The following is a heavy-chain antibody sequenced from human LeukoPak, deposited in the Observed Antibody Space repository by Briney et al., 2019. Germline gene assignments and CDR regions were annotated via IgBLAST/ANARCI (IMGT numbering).Heavy chain of an antibody. CDR1: GGSISSYY. D-gene: IGHD6-6*01. V-gene: IGHV4-59*01. CDR3: ARGELVRYFDY. CDR2: IYYSGST. Sequence: SETLSLTCTVSGGSISSYYWSWIRQPPGKGLEWIGYIYYSGSTNYNPSLKSRVTISVDTSKNQFSLKLGSVTAADTAVYYCARGELVRYFDYWGQGTLVTVSS. J-gene: IGHJ4*02.